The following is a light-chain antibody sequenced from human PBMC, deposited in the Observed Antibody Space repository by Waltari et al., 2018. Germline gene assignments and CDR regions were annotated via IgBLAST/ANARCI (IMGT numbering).Light chain of an antibody. CDR3: CSYTGSNTLV. CDR1: SSDVGYYNR. J-gene: IGLJ2*01. CDR2: EVA. V-gene: IGLV2-18*02. Sequence: QSALTQPPSVSGSPGQSVTISCTGTSSDVGYYNRVSWYQQPPGAAPKLMIYEVANRPSGGPGRFSWSKSGKTASLTISGLQAEDESNYYCCSYTGSNTLVFGGGTKLTVL.